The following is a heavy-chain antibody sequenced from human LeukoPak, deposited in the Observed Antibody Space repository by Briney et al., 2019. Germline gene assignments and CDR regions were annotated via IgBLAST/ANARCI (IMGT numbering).Heavy chain of an antibody. CDR1: GDSISSGDYS. CDR2: IFHSGSS. V-gene: IGHV4-30-2*01. D-gene: IGHD3-10*01. J-gene: IGHJ5*02. CDR3: ARELWFVNAPGSWFDP. Sequence: SETLSLTCAVSGDSISSGDYSWSWIRQPSGKGLEWIGYIFHSGSSYYNPSLKSRVTISVGRSQNPFSLRLTSVTAADTAVYYCARELWFVNAPGSWFDPWGQGTLVTVSS.